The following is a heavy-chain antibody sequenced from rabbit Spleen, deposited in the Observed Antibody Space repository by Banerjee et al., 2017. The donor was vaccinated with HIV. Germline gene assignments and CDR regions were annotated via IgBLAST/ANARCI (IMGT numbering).Heavy chain of an antibody. J-gene: IGHJ3*01. V-gene: IGHV1S45*01. CDR3: ARDLDAVIGWNFGW. D-gene: IGHD4-1*01. Sequence: QEQLVESGGGLVQPGGSLKLSCTASGFSFSNKAVMCWVRQAPGKGLEWIACINVITGKAVYASWTKGRFTFSKTSSTTVTLQMTSLTAADMATYFCARDLDAVIGWNFGWWGQGTLVTVS. CDR1: GFSFSNKAV. CDR2: INVITGKA.